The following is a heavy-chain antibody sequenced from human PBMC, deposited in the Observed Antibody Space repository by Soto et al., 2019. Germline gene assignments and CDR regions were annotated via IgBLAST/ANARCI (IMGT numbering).Heavy chain of an antibody. CDR3: VRAEYSSLSVDEFHM. V-gene: IGHV4-30-4*01. CDR1: GDSIKRPNSY. D-gene: IGHD6-6*01. J-gene: IGHJ3*02. CDR2: VYYSGNT. Sequence: QVQLQESGAGLMKPSQTLSLPCTVSGDSIKRPNSYWNWIRQPPGKAMEWMGYVYYSGNTYFNPSLKSRLAMSIDTSNKQFSLRLTSVTAADTAVYYCVRAEYSSLSVDEFHMWGQGTLVTVSS.